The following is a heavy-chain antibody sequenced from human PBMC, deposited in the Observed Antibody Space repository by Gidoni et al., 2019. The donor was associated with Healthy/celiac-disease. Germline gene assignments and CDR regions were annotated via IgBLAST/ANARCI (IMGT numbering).Heavy chain of an antibody. Sequence: EVQLVESGGGLVKPGGSLRLSCAASGFTFSRYSMNWVRQAPGKGLEWVSSISSSSSYIYYADSVKGRFTISRDNAKNSLYLQMNSLRAEDTAVYYCARDRGSSGWLDYWGQGTLVTVSS. D-gene: IGHD6-19*01. CDR1: GFTFSRYS. V-gene: IGHV3-21*01. CDR2: ISSSSSYI. CDR3: ARDRGSSGWLDY. J-gene: IGHJ4*02.